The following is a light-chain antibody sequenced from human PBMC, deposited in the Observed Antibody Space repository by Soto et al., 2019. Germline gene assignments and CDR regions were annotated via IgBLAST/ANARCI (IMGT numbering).Light chain of an antibody. CDR1: LSVSNNY. J-gene: IGKJ1*01. CDR3: QQYGSSGT. V-gene: IGKV3-20*01. Sequence: EIVLTQSPGPLPLSPGERATLSCRASLSVSNNYLAWYQQKPGQAPRLLIYGASNRATGIPDRFSGSGSGTDFTLTISRLEPEDFAVYYCQQYGSSGTFGQGTNADIK. CDR2: GAS.